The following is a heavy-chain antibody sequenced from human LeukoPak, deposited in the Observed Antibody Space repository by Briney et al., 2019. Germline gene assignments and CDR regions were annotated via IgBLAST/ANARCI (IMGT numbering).Heavy chain of an antibody. D-gene: IGHD5-24*01. J-gene: IGHJ4*02. CDR3: ATGGRDGYQDY. V-gene: IGHV3-66*01. CDR1: GFSVSSTY. CDR2: IDSGGRT. Sequence: GGSLRLSCAVSGFSVSSTYMIWVRQAPGKGLEWVSIIDSGGRTYYTDSVKDRFTISRDNSKNTLYLQMNSLRAEDTAVYYCATGGRDGYQDYWGQGTLVTVSS.